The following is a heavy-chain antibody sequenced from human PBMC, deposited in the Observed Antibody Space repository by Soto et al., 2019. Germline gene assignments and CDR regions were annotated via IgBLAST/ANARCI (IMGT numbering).Heavy chain of an antibody. CDR2: FDPEDGET. Sequence: ASVKVSCKVSGYTLTELSMHWVRQAPGKGLEWMGGFDPEDGETIYAQKFQGRVTMTEDTSTDTAYMELSSLRSEDTAVYYCATDQPLTMAATPLYYYYGMDVWGQGTTVTVSS. J-gene: IGHJ6*02. V-gene: IGHV1-24*01. D-gene: IGHD2-15*01. CDR3: ATDQPLTMAATPLYYYYGMDV. CDR1: GYTLTELS.